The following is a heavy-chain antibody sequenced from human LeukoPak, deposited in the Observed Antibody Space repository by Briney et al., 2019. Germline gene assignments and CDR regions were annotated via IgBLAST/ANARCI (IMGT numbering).Heavy chain of an antibody. D-gene: IGHD3-10*01. V-gene: IGHV1-2*02. CDR3: ATNAGYYYGSGSSKYYYYMDV. J-gene: IGHJ6*03. Sequence: ASVKVSCKASGYTFTGYYMHWVRQAPGQGLEWMGWINPNSGGTNYAQKFQGRVTMTRDTSISTAYMELSRLRCDDTAVYYCATNAGYYYGSGSSKYYYYMDVWGKGTTVTVSS. CDR2: INPNSGGT. CDR1: GYTFTGYY.